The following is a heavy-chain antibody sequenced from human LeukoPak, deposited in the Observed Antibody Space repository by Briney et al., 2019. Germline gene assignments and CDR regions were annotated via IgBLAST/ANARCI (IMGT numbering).Heavy chain of an antibody. CDR3: ARDTMVRGVQQRGDY. D-gene: IGHD3-10*01. J-gene: IGHJ4*02. CDR1: GGTFSSYA. V-gene: IGHV1-69*13. Sequence: ASVTVSCTASGGTFSSYAISWVRQAPGQGLEWMGGIIPIFGTANYAQKFQGRVTITADESTSTAYMELSSLRSEDTAVYYCARDTMVRGVQQRGDYWGQGTLVTVSS. CDR2: IIPIFGTA.